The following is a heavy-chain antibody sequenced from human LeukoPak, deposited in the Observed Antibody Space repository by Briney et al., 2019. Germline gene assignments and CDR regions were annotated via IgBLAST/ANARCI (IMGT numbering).Heavy chain of an antibody. CDR1: GGSFSGYY. Sequence: SETLSLTCAVYGGSFSGYYWSWIRQPPGKGLEWIGEINHSGSTNYDPSLKSRVTISVDTSKNQFSLKLSSVTAADTAVYYCACAGYYFDYWGQGTLVTVSS. CDR2: INHSGST. J-gene: IGHJ4*02. V-gene: IGHV4-34*01. CDR3: ACAGYYFDY.